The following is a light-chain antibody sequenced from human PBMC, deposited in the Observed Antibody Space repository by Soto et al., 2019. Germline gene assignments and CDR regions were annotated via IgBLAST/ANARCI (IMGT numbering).Light chain of an antibody. V-gene: IGKV1-39*01. J-gene: IGKJ2*01. CDR1: QSISRY. CDR3: QQSYSTPPYT. CDR2: ESY. Sequence: DIHMTQSPSSLSSSVGDRVTITCRASQSISRYLNWYQQKPGKAPELMIYESYTLQSGVPSRFSGSGSGTDFTLTISSLQPEDFATYYCQQSYSTPPYTFGQGTKVDIK.